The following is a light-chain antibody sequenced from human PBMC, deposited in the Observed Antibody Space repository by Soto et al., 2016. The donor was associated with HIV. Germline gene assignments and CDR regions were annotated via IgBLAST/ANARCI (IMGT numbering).Light chain of an antibody. Sequence: DIQMTQSPSTLSASVGDRVTITCRASQSFSGWLAWYQQIPGKAPNLLIYQASSLQSGVPSRFSGSGSGTEFILTISSLQPDDFATYYCQQYKNYPYTFGQGTKLEIK. CDR2: QAS. J-gene: IGKJ2*01. CDR1: QSFSGW. V-gene: IGKV1-5*03. CDR3: QQYKNYPYT.